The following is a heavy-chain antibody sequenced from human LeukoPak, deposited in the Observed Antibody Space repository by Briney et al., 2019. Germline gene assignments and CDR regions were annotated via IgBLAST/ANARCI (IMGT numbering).Heavy chain of an antibody. Sequence: GASVKVSCKASGYTFASYYMHWVRQAPGQGLEWMGIINPSGGSTSYAQKFQGRVTMTEDTSTDTAYMELSSLRSEDMAVYYCARGGGYCSGGSCYHGDEWFDPWGQGTLVTVSS. V-gene: IGHV1-46*01. CDR2: INPSGGST. CDR1: GYTFASYY. J-gene: IGHJ5*02. D-gene: IGHD2-15*01. CDR3: ARGGGYCSGGSCYHGDEWFDP.